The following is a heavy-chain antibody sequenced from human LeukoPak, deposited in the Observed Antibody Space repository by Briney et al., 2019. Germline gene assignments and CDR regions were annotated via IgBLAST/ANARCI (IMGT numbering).Heavy chain of an antibody. V-gene: IGHV1-18*01. CDR1: GYTFSNFG. CDR2: ISGNNDNP. CDR3: ARDGTSTDDY. Sequence: ASVKVSCKASGYTFSNFGINWVRQAPGQRLEWMGWISGNNDNPNYGQKFQGRFTVTTDSSTNTAYMELRNLRLDDTAVYYCARDGTSTDDYWGQGALVTVSS. D-gene: IGHD2-2*01. J-gene: IGHJ4*02.